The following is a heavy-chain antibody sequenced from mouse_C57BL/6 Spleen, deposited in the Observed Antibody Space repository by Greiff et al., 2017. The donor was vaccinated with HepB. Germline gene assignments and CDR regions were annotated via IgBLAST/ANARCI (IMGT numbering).Heavy chain of an antibody. CDR3: ATNYYGSSLDY. V-gene: IGHV1-66*01. Sequence: VQLQESGPELVKPGASVKISCKASGYSFTSYYIHWVKQRPGQGLEWIGWIYPGSGNTKYNEKFKGKATLTADTSSSTAYMQLSSLTSEDSAVYYCATNYYGSSLDYWGQGTTLTVSS. CDR1: GYSFTSYY. J-gene: IGHJ2*01. D-gene: IGHD1-1*01. CDR2: IYPGSGNT.